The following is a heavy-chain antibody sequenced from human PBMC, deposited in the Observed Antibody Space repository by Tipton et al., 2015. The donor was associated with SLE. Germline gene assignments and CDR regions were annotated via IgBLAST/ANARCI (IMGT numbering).Heavy chain of an antibody. D-gene: IGHD1-26*01. CDR2: IYYSGST. J-gene: IGHJ3*02. CDR1: GFTFSSYG. V-gene: IGHV4-59*12. Sequence: LRLSCAASGFTFSSYGMHWIRQPPGKGLEWIGYIYYSGSTNYNPSLKSRVTISVDTSKNQFSLKLSSVTAADTAVYYCARGSPSWEQDAFDIWGQGTMVTVSS. CDR3: ARGSPSWEQDAFDI.